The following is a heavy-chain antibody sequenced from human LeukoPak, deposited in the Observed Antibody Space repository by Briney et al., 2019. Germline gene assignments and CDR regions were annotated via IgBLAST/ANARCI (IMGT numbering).Heavy chain of an antibody. Sequence: PGGSLRVSCAASGFTFSSYAMSWVRQAPGKGLEWVSAISGSGGSTYYADSVKGRFTISRDNSKNTLYLQMNSLRAEDTAVYYCAKVAGERYYYDSRAFDIWGQGTMVTVSS. CDR1: GFTFSSYA. CDR3: AKVAGERYYYDSRAFDI. V-gene: IGHV3-23*01. J-gene: IGHJ3*02. D-gene: IGHD3-22*01. CDR2: ISGSGGST.